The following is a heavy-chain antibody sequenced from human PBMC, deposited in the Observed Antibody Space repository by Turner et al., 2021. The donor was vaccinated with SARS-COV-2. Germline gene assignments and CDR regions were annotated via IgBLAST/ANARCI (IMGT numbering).Heavy chain of an antibody. CDR2: IGTAGDP. Sequence: EVQLVESGGGLVQPGGSLRLSCSASGFTFSSYDMHWVRQATGKGLEWVSGIGTAGDPYYPGSVKGRFTISRENAKNSLDLQMNSLRAGDTAVYYCARGRGYCSSTSCYTNDAFDIWGQGTMVTISS. D-gene: IGHD2-2*02. CDR3: ARGRGYCSSTSCYTNDAFDI. CDR1: GFTFSSYD. V-gene: IGHV3-13*05. J-gene: IGHJ3*02.